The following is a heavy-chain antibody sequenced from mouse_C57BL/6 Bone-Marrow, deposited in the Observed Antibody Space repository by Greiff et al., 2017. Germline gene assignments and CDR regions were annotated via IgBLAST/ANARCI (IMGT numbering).Heavy chain of an antibody. CDR2: ISSGGSYT. Sequence: DVHLVESGGDLVKPGGSLKLSCAASGFTFSSYGMSWVRQTPDKRLEWVATISSGGSYTYYPDSVKGRFTISRDNDKNTLYLQMSSLKSEDTAMYYCARPLYYYGSSYFDYWGQGTTLTVSS. J-gene: IGHJ2*01. CDR1: GFTFSSYG. D-gene: IGHD1-1*01. V-gene: IGHV5-6*01. CDR3: ARPLYYYGSSYFDY.